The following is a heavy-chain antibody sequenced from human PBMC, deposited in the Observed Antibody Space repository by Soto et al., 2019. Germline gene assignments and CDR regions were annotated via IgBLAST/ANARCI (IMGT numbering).Heavy chain of an antibody. D-gene: IGHD2-21*01. Sequence: ASVKVSCKASGGTFSSYTISWVRQAPGQGLEWMGRIIPILGIANYAQKFQGRVTITADKSTSTAYMELGSLRSEDTAVYYCAREEYNPHIVVVKIPRYYYYVMDVCAQGTSVTGSS. CDR3: AREEYNPHIVVVKIPRYYYYVMDV. CDR2: IIPILGIA. CDR1: GGTFSSYT. J-gene: IGHJ6*02. V-gene: IGHV1-69*02.